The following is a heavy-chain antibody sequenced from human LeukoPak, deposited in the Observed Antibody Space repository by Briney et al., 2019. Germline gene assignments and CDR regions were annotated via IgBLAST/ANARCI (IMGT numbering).Heavy chain of an antibody. Sequence: GASVKVSCKASGDTFTDYYMHWGRHAPGQRLEWMGWINPNNGGTNYAQKFPGRVTMTRDTSISKAYMELNRLRSDDTAVYYCARDNYGSGSYYKWWGQGTLVTVSS. J-gene: IGHJ4*02. CDR3: ARDNYGSGSYYKW. D-gene: IGHD3-10*01. CDR1: GDTFTDYY. V-gene: IGHV1-2*02. CDR2: INPNNGGT.